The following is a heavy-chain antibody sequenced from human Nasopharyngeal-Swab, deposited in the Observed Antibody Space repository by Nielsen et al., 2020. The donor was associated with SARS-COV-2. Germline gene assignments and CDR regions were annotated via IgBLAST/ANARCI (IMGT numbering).Heavy chain of an antibody. CDR3: ARQTRAVATASHYYGMTV. Sequence: GGSLRLSCAASGFTFSFYWMTWVRQAPGKGLEWVANIKQDGSEKYYVDSVKGRFTISRDNAKSSLYLQMNSLRAEDTAVFYCARQTRAVATASHYYGMTVWGQGTTVTVSS. V-gene: IGHV3-7*01. J-gene: IGHJ6*02. CDR1: GFTFSFYW. D-gene: IGHD6-13*01. CDR2: IKQDGSEK.